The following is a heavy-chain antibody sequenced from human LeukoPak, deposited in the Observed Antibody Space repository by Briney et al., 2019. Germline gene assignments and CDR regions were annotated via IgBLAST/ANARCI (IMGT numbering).Heavy chain of an antibody. V-gene: IGHV3-74*01. D-gene: IGHD3-10*01. Sequence: GGSLRLSCAASGFIFSSYWMHWVRQAPGKGLVWVSRINSDGSSTSYADSVKGRFTVSRDNAKNSLYLQMNSLRAEDTAVYYCAREVRARGAFDIWGQGTMVTVSS. CDR3: AREVRARGAFDI. CDR1: GFIFSSYW. CDR2: INSDGSST. J-gene: IGHJ3*02.